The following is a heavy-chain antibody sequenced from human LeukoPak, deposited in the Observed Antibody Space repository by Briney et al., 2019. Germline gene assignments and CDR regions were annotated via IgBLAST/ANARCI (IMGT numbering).Heavy chain of an antibody. CDR3: VRNGYYSADY. V-gene: IGHV4-4*02. CDR2: IHHSERT. CDR1: GGSITSGNW. J-gene: IGHJ4*02. D-gene: IGHD4-17*01. Sequence: PSGTLFLTCVVSGGSITSGNWWSWVRQPPGEGLEWIGEIHHSERTNYNPSLKSRVTISIDKSKNQFSLKVTSVTAADTAVYYCVRNGYYSADYWGQGTLVTVSS.